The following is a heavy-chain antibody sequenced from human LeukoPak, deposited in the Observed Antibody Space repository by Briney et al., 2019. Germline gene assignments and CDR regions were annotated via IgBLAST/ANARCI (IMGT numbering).Heavy chain of an antibody. CDR2: IIHSGST. V-gene: IGHV4-34*12. J-gene: IGHJ4*02. CDR3: ARLIVPPTRPIDY. Sequence: PSETLSLTCAVYGGSLSGYYWTWIRQPPGKGLKGIGEIIHSGSTNYNPSLKSRVTISIDTSKNRFSLNLGSVTAADTAVYYCARLIVPPTRPIDYWGQGTLVTVSS. CDR1: GGSLSGYY. D-gene: IGHD2/OR15-2a*01.